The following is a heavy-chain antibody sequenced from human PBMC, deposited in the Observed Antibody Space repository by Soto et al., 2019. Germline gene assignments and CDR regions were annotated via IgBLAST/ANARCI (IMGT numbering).Heavy chain of an antibody. D-gene: IGHD4-17*01. V-gene: IGHV4-39*01. CDR2: ISYSGST. Sequence: SETLSLTCTVSGASISSSSYYWGWIRQPPGKGLEWIGSISYSGSTYYNPSLKSRVTISVDTSKNQFSLKLSSVTAADTAVYYCARQGDGDYLFEFDYWGQGTLVTVSS. CDR1: GASISSSSYY. J-gene: IGHJ4*02. CDR3: ARQGDGDYLFEFDY.